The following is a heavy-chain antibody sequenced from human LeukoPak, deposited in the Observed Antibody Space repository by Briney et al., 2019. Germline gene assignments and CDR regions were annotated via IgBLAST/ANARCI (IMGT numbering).Heavy chain of an antibody. CDR2: ISAYNGNT. CDR3: ARDPYDNNAFDI. J-gene: IGHJ3*02. D-gene: IGHD3-22*01. V-gene: IGHV1-18*01. Sequence: ASVKVSCKASGGTFSSYAISWVRQAPGQGLEWMGWISAYNGNTNYAQKLQGRVTMTTDTSTSTAYMELRSLRSDDTAVYYCARDPYDNNAFDIWGQGTMVTVSS. CDR1: GGTFSSYA.